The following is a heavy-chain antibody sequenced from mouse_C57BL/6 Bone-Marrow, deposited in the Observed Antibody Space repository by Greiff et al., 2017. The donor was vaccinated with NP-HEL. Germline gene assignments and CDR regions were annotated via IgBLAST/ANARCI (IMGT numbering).Heavy chain of an antibody. CDR1: GFTFSDYG. Sequence: DVMLVESGGGLVKPGGSLKLSCAASGFTFSDYGMAWVRQAPRKGPEWVAFISNLAYSIYYADTVTGRFTISRENAKNTLYLEMSSLRSEDTAMYYCARRSTTVVAKDYAMDYWGQGTSVTVSS. J-gene: IGHJ4*01. CDR2: ISNLAYSI. CDR3: ARRSTTVVAKDYAMDY. V-gene: IGHV5-15*01. D-gene: IGHD1-1*01.